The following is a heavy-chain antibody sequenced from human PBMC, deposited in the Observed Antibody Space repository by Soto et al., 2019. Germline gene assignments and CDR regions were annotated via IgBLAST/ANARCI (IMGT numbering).Heavy chain of an antibody. V-gene: IGHV4-59*03. J-gene: IGHJ4*02. CDR2: IYHTGTT. D-gene: IGHD6-13*01. CDR1: GDAIRISY. CDR3: AKISAGSTDETRLTVFDH. Sequence: PSETLSLTCTVSGDAIRISYWTLIRQSPGRGLEWIGDIYHTGTTNYNPSLKSRVSISVDTSKNQFSLRLRSVTAADTAIYLCAKISAGSTDETRLTVFDHWDQGTLVTVSS.